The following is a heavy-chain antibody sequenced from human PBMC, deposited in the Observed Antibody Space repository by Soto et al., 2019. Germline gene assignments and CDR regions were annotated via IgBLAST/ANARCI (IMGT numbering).Heavy chain of an antibody. Sequence: SGPTLVNPTQTLTLTCTFSGFSLNTSGMCVSWIRQPPGKALEWLALIDWDDDKYYSTSLGTRLTISKDTSKNQVGLTMTNMDPVDTATYYCARIRVVGFETPMVTSFEYWGPGTLVTVSS. CDR1: GFSLNTSGMC. V-gene: IGHV2-70*01. J-gene: IGHJ4*02. D-gene: IGHD5-18*01. CDR2: IDWDDDK. CDR3: ARIRVVGFETPMVTSFEY.